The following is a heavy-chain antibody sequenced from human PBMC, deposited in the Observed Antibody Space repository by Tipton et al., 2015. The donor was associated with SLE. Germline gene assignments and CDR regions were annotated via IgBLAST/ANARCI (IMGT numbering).Heavy chain of an antibody. V-gene: IGHV4-61*05. CDR1: GGSISSSSYY. Sequence: TLSLTCTVSGGSISSSSYYWNWIRQPPGKGLEWIGYIYSSGSINYNPSLKSRVTFSRDTSKNQFSLKLSSVTAADTGAYYCARHMVQGTDSQFYYGLDVWGQGTTVTVSS. CDR3: ARHMVQGTDSQFYYGLDV. J-gene: IGHJ6*02. D-gene: IGHD3-10*01. CDR2: IYSSGSI.